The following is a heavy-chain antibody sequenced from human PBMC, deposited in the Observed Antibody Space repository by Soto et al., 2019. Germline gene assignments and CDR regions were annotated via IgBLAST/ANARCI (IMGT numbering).Heavy chain of an antibody. CDR2: ISYDGSNK. V-gene: IGHV3-30*18. J-gene: IGHJ4*02. Sequence: QVQLVESGGGVVQPGRSLRLSCAASGFTFSSYGMHWVRQAPGKGLEWVAVISYDGSNKYYADSVKGRFTISRDNSKNTLYLQMNSLRAEDTAVYYCAKADVVDGDLNLGYWGQGTQVTVSS. D-gene: IGHD4-17*01. CDR3: AKADVVDGDLNLGY. CDR1: GFTFSSYG.